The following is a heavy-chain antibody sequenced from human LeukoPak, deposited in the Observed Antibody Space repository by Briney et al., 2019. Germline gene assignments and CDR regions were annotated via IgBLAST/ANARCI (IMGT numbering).Heavy chain of an antibody. CDR3: ARDLLSPGVTTGVDAFDI. D-gene: IGHD4-17*01. CDR2: IIPIFGTA. V-gene: IGHV1-69*06. CDR1: GDTFSSYA. J-gene: IGHJ3*02. Sequence: SVNLSCTASGDTFSSYAISWVRQAPGQGLEWMGGIIPIFGTANYAQTFQGRVTITADKSTSTAYMELSSLRSEDTAVYYCARDLLSPGVTTGVDAFDIWGQGTMVTVSS.